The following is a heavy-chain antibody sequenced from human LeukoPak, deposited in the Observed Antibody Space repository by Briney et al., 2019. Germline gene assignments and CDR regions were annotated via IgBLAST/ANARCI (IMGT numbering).Heavy chain of an antibody. CDR1: GYTFIGYY. J-gene: IGHJ4*02. CDR3: AREGDIVATTIDY. D-gene: IGHD5-12*01. Sequence: ASVKVSCKASGYTFIGYYMYWVRQAPGQGLEWVGLINPNSGGTNYAQKFQGRVTMTRDTATSTAYMELGRLRSDDTAVYYCAREGDIVATTIDYWGQGTLVTVSS. V-gene: IGHV1-2*02. CDR2: INPNSGGT.